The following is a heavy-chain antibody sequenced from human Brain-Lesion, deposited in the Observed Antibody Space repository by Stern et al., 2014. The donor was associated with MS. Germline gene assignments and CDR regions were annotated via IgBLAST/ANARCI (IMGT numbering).Heavy chain of an antibody. V-gene: IGHV1-45*02. J-gene: IGHJ4*02. CDR1: GNTFTNRY. Sequence: QEQLVQSGAEVKKTGSSVKGSCQASGNTFTNRYLHWVRQAPGQALEWMGWITPFTGNTNYAQNFQDRVTITMDRSMSTAYMDLSSLRSDDTAIYFCAEGGSYGFVYWGQGTLVTVSS. D-gene: IGHD4-17*01. CDR3: AEGGSYGFVY. CDR2: ITPFTGNT.